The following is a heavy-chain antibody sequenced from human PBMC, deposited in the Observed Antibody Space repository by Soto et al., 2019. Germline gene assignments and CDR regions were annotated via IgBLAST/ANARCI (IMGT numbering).Heavy chain of an antibody. CDR1: GFTFSTYV. Sequence: EVHLLESGGGLVHPGGSLRLSCAASGFTFSTYVMNWVRQTPGKGLEWVSGIGGSGSDTYYADSVRGRFTISRDNSKNTLYLQMSSLRADDTAVYYCASGYCGGISCIRMDVWGQGTTVTVSS. D-gene: IGHD2-2*03. CDR3: ASGYCGGISCIRMDV. J-gene: IGHJ6*02. V-gene: IGHV3-23*01. CDR2: IGGSGSDT.